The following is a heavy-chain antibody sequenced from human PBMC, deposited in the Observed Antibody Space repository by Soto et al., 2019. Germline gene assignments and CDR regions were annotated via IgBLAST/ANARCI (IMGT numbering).Heavy chain of an antibody. CDR3: YRDYDYGSDSRILYSRTFDA. J-gene: IGHJ1*01. Sequence: SETLSLTCTVSGYSISSGYYWGWIRQPPGKGLEWVGSIYHSGIIYYNPSLKSRVTISVDTSKNQFSLELTSATAAATAVYSCYRDYDYGSDSRILYSRTFDAWGQGELVTVSS. CDR2: IYHSGII. CDR1: GYSISSGYY. D-gene: IGHD3-22*01. V-gene: IGHV4-38-2*02.